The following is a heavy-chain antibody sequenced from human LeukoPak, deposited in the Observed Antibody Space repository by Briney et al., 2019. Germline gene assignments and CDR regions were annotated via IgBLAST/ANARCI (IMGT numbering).Heavy chain of an antibody. CDR2: IIPIFGTA. CDR3: ARSTSPDDYYYYYMDV. J-gene: IGHJ6*03. V-gene: IGHV1-69*05. CDR1: GGTFSSYA. Sequence: SVKVSCKASGGTFSSYAISWVRQAPGQGLEWMGGIIPIFGTANYAQKFQGRVTITTDESTSTAYMGLSSLRSEDTAVYYCARSTSPDDYYYYYMDVWGKGTTVTVSS.